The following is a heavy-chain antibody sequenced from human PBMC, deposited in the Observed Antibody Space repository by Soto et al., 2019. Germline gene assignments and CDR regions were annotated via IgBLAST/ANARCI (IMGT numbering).Heavy chain of an antibody. Sequence: GRCLSVYCASSRFTISSYVLHCVRPAPGKGLEWQAVISYDGSNNYHAHSVMGRFTISRDNSKHTLYLQMNSLRAEDTAVYYCATWAFDYLVAATSQYYFDYWGQGTLVTVSS. D-gene: IGHD2-15*01. V-gene: IGHV3-30*03. J-gene: IGHJ4*02. CDR2: ISYDGSNN. CDR3: ATWAFDYLVAATSQYYFDY. CDR1: RFTISSYV.